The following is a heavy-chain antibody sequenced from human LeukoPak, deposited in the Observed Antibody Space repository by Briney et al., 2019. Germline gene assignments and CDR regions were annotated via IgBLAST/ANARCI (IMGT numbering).Heavy chain of an antibody. D-gene: IGHD3-10*01. Sequence: GGSLRLSCAVSGITLSNYGMSWVRQAPGKGLEWVAGLSGSGGGTNYADSVQGRFTISRDNPKNTLYLQMNSLRAEDTAVYFRAKRGVVIRVFLVGFHKEAYYFDSWGQGALVTVSS. CDR1: GITLSNYG. J-gene: IGHJ4*02. CDR2: LSGSGGGT. CDR3: AKRGVVIRVFLVGFHKEAYYFDS. V-gene: IGHV3-23*01.